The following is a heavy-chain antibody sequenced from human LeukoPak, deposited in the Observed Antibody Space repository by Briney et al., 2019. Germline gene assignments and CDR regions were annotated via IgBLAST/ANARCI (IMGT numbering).Heavy chain of an antibody. V-gene: IGHV4-39*01. Sequence: PSETLSLICSVSGGSLSSSSYYWGWIRQPPGKGLEWIGSIYYSGSTYYNPSLKSRVTISVGTSKIQFSLKLSSVTAADTAVYYCARHVRGVNVEMATIGTGDWGQGTLVTVSS. J-gene: IGHJ4*02. CDR1: GGSLSSSSYY. D-gene: IGHD5-24*01. CDR3: ARHVRGVNVEMATIGTGD. CDR2: IYYSGST.